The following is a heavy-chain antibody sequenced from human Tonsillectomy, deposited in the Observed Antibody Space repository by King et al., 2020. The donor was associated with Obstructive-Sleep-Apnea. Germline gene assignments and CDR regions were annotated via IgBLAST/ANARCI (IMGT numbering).Heavy chain of an antibody. CDR3: ARGKIAWDLVVIPAANPFDH. V-gene: IGHV3-48*04. J-gene: IGHJ4*02. Sequence: VQLVESGGGLVQPGGSLRLSCAASGFTLSSYNMNWVRQAPGKGLEWVSYISDSSSTIYYADSVKGRFTMSRDNAKKSLYLQMNSLRAEDTAVYYWARGKIAWDLVVIPAANPFDHWGQGTLVTVSS. D-gene: IGHD2-2*01. CDR1: GFTLSSYN. CDR2: ISDSSSTI.